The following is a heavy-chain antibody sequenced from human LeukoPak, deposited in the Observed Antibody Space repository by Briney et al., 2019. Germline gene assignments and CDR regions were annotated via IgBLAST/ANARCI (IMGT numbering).Heavy chain of an antibody. CDR1: GFTFSSYG. CDR2: IWYDGSNK. V-gene: IGHV3-33*01. D-gene: IGHD1-26*01. Sequence: TGGSLRLSCAASGFTFSSYGMHWVRQAPGKGLEWVAVIWYDGSNKYYADSVRGRFTISRDNSKNTLYLQMNSLRAEDTAVYYCARDRGSYRPIPTGSLDYWGQGTLVTVSS. J-gene: IGHJ4*02. CDR3: ARDRGSYRPIPTGSLDY.